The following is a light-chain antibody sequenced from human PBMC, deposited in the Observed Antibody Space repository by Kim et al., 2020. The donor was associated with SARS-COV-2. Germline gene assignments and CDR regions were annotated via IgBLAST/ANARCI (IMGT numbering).Light chain of an antibody. V-gene: IGKV1-33*01. J-gene: IGKJ4*01. CDR3: QQYDLVPLT. Sequence: GDRVTITCQASRDISNFLIWYQQKSGEPPNLLIYDASILQTGVPSRFSGGGSGTQFTLTITSLQPEDIATYYCQQYDLVPLTFGGGTKVDIK. CDR1: RDISNF. CDR2: DAS.